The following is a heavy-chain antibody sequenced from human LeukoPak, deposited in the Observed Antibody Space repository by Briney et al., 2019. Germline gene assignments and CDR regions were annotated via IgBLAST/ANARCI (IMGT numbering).Heavy chain of an antibody. CDR3: AREAYCGGDCYSGFDY. J-gene: IGHJ4*02. Sequence: SETLSLTCTVSGGSIRSYHWSWIRQPPGKRLEWIGYIYDSGSTNYNPSLKSRVTISIDTSKNQFSLKLSSVTAADTAVYYCAREAYCGGDCYSGFDYWGRGTLVTVSS. CDR2: IYDSGST. CDR1: GGSIRSYH. V-gene: IGHV4-59*01. D-gene: IGHD2-21*02.